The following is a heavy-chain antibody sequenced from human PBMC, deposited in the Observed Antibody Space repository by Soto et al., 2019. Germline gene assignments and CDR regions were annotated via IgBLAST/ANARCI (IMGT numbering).Heavy chain of an antibody. Sequence: SETLSLTCAVYGGSFSAYYWSSIRQPPGKGLEWIGEINHSGGTSYNPSLKSRVTISVDTSKNQFSLKLSSVTAADTAVYYCARRTIKLLWFGELLSGDAFDIWGQGTMVT. CDR3: ARRTIKLLWFGELLSGDAFDI. J-gene: IGHJ3*02. CDR1: GGSFSAYY. D-gene: IGHD3-10*01. CDR2: INHSGGT. V-gene: IGHV4-34*01.